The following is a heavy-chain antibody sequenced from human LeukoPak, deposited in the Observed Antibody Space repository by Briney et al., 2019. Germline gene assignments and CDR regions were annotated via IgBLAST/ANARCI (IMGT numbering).Heavy chain of an antibody. CDR1: GGSISSHY. Sequence: PSETLSLTCTVSGGSISSHYWSWIRQPPGKGLGWVGYIYYSGSTNYNPSLKSQVTISVDTSKNQFSLKLSSVTAADTAVYYCARARITMVRGVITPDLYYYYYMDVWGKGTTVTVSS. CDR3: ARARITMVRGVITPDLYYYYYMDV. CDR2: IYYSGST. V-gene: IGHV4-59*11. D-gene: IGHD3-10*01. J-gene: IGHJ6*03.